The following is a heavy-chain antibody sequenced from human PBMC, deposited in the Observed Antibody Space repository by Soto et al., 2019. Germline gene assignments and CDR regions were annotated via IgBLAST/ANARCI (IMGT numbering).Heavy chain of an antibody. CDR1: GFIFSNYN. D-gene: IGHD2-8*01. CDR2: ISSSGRTI. V-gene: IGHV3-48*01. CDR3: ARDLGVRLPMDV. Sequence: EVQLVESGGGLVQPGGSLRLSCAASGFIFSNYNMKWVRQAPGKGLEWVSYISSSGRTIYYADSVQGRFTISRDNAKNSLYLQMNSLRGEDTAVYYCARDLGVRLPMDVWGQGTTVTVSS. J-gene: IGHJ6*02.